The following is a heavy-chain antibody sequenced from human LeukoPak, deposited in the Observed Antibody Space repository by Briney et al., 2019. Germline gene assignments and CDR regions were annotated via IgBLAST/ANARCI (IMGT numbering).Heavy chain of an antibody. Sequence: GGSLRLSCAASGFTVSSNYMSWVRQAPGKGLEWVSVIYSGGSTYYADSVKGRFTISRDNSKNTLYLQMNSLRAEDTAVYYCAKVTSGVTIFGVVEYYYYYGMDVWGQGTTVTVSS. CDR2: IYSGGST. CDR1: GFTVSSNY. CDR3: AKVTSGVTIFGVVEYYYYYGMDV. D-gene: IGHD3-3*01. V-gene: IGHV3-53*01. J-gene: IGHJ6*02.